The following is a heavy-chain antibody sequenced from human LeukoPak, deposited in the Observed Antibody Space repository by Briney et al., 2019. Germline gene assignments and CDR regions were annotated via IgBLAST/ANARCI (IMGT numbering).Heavy chain of an antibody. J-gene: IGHJ3*02. Sequence: QSGGSLRLSYAASGFTFSTYAMDWVRQAPGKGLEWVAVISSDGTIENYADSVRGRFSISRDNSKDTLFLQMSSLRIEDTAVYYCAVQGFDIWGQGTMVTVSS. CDR2: ISSDGTIE. V-gene: IGHV3-30-3*01. CDR3: AVQGFDI. CDR1: GFTFSTYA.